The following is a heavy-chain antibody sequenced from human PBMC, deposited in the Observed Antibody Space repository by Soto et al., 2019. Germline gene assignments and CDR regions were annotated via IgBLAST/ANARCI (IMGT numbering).Heavy chain of an antibody. J-gene: IGHJ6*02. D-gene: IGHD2-21*01. CDR2: ISSSSSTI. Sequence: GGSLRLSCAASGFTFSSYSMNWVRQAPGKGLEWVSYISSSSSTIYYADSVKGRFTISRDNAKNSLYLQMNSLRAEDTAVYYCARDGVGGDCGGDCYPYGMDVWGQGTTVTVSS. CDR1: GFTFSSYS. CDR3: ARDGVGGDCGGDCYPYGMDV. V-gene: IGHV3-48*04.